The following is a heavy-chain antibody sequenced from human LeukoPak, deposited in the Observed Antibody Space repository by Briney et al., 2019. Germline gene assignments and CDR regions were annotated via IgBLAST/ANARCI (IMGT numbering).Heavy chain of an antibody. CDR2: ISYDGSNK. CDR1: GFTFSSYA. D-gene: IGHD3-10*01. V-gene: IGHV3-30-3*01. CDR3: ARELRVLLWFGEFYY. Sequence: GGSLRLSCAASGFTFSSYAMHWVRQAPGKGLEWVAVISYDGSNKYYADSVKGRFTISRDNSKNTLYLQMNSLRAEDTAVYHCARELRVLLWFGEFYYWGQGTLVTVSS. J-gene: IGHJ4*02.